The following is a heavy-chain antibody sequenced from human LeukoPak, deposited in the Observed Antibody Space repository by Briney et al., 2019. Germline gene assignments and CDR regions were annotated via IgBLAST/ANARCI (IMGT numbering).Heavy chain of an antibody. D-gene: IGHD2-8*02. CDR3: ARLLLGSLLAY. Sequence: SETLSLTCAVYGGSFSGYYWSWIRQPPGKGLEWIGEINHSGSTNYNPSLKSRVTISVDTSKNQFSLKLSSVTAADTAVYYCARLLLGSLLAYWGQGTLVTVSS. CDR2: INHSGST. V-gene: IGHV4-34*01. CDR1: GGSFSGYY. J-gene: IGHJ4*02.